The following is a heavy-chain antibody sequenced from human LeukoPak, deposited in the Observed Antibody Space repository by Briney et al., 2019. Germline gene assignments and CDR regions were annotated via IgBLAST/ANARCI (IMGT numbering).Heavy chain of an antibody. CDR2: ISGSGGST. V-gene: IGHV3-23*01. CDR1: GFTFSSYA. D-gene: IGHD2-15*01. CDR3: AKAERYCSGGSCYPSFDS. J-gene: IGHJ4*02. Sequence: AGGSLRLPCAASGFTFSSYAMSWVRQAPGMGLEWVSGISGSGGSTYYADSVKGRFTISRDNSKNTLYLQMNSLRAEDTAVYYCAKAERYCSGGSCYPSFDSWGQGTLVTVSS.